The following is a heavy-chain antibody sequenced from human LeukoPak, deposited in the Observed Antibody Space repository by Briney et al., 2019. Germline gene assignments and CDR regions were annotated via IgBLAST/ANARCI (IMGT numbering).Heavy chain of an antibody. Sequence: GGSLRLSCAASGFTFSDYAMNWVRQAPGKGLEWVSVIYSGGSTDYADSVQGRFTNSRDNSRNTLYLQMNSLRAEDTAVYYCAYSSSSWDYFDYWGQGTLVTVSS. CDR2: IYSGGST. CDR3: AYSSSSWDYFDY. J-gene: IGHJ4*02. V-gene: IGHV3-23*03. CDR1: GFTFSDYA. D-gene: IGHD6-19*01.